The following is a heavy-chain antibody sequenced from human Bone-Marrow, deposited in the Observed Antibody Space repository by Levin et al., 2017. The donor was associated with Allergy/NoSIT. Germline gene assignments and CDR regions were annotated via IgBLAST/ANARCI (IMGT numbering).Heavy chain of an antibody. V-gene: IGHV7-4-1*02. CDR3: ASDIVVRGSKAMDV. Sequence: GGSLRLSCKASGYTFTNYAVNWLRQAPGQGPEWMGWISTNTGIPRYAQGFRGRFVFSLDTSANTANLQISSLKAEDTAIYYCASDIVVRGSKAMDVWGQGTTVTVSS. J-gene: IGHJ6*02. CDR2: ISTNTGIP. D-gene: IGHD3-22*01. CDR1: GYTFTNYA.